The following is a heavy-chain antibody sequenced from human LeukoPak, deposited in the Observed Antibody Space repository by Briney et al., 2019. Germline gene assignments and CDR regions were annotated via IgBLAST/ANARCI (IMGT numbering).Heavy chain of an antibody. J-gene: IGHJ4*02. CDR3: ARVHCSGGSCDGLDY. CDR1: GGSFSGYY. V-gene: IGHV4-34*01. Sequence: SETLSLTCAVYGGSFSGYYWSWIRQPPGKGLEWIGEINHSGSTNYNPSLKSRVTISLDTSKNQFSLNPNSVTAADTAVYYCARVHCSGGSCDGLDYWGQGTLVTVSS. D-gene: IGHD2-15*01. CDR2: INHSGST.